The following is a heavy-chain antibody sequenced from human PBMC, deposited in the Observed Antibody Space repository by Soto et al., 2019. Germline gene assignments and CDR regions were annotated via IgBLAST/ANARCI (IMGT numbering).Heavy chain of an antibody. D-gene: IGHD2-2*01. CDR3: ARLNCISTSCYADYYYGMDV. Sequence: QVQLVQSGAEVKKPGASVKVSCKASGYTFTSYDINWVRQATGQGLEWMGWMNPNSGNTGYAQKFQGRVPMTRNTSISTAYMELSSLRSEDTAVYYCARLNCISTSCYADYYYGMDVWGQGTTVTVSS. V-gene: IGHV1-8*01. J-gene: IGHJ6*02. CDR1: GYTFTSYD. CDR2: MNPNSGNT.